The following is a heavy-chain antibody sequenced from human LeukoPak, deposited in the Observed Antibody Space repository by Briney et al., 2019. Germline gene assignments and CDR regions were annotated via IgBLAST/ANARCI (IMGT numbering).Heavy chain of an antibody. D-gene: IGHD3-16*01. J-gene: IGHJ3*02. CDR2: INPSGGST. V-gene: IGHV1-46*01. Sequence: ASVKVSCKASGYTFTNYYLHWVRQAPGQGLEGMGIINPSGGSTSYAQKFQGRVTMTRDTSTSTVYMELSSLRSEDTAVYYCAREAPGLGGAFDIWGQGTIVTVSS. CDR3: AREAPGLGGAFDI. CDR1: GYTFTNYY.